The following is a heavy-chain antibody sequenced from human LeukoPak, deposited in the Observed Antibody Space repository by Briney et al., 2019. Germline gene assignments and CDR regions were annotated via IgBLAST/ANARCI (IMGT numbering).Heavy chain of an antibody. CDR2: ISGSGGST. D-gene: IGHD1-26*01. Sequence: GGSLRLSCAASGFTFSSYAMSWVRQAPGKGLEWVSAISGSGGSTYYADSVKGRFTISRDNSKNTLYLRMNSLRAEDTAVYYCARGGSYLSAFDIWGRGTMVTVSS. CDR1: GFTFSSYA. J-gene: IGHJ3*02. CDR3: ARGGSYLSAFDI. V-gene: IGHV3-23*01.